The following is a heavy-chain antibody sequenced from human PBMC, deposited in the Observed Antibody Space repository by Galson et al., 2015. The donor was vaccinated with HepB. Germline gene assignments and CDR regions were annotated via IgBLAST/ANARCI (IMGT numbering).Heavy chain of an antibody. CDR3: AIQYSSGWSHFDY. V-gene: IGHV1-46*01. CDR2: INPSGGST. D-gene: IGHD6-19*01. Sequence: SVKVSCKASGYTFTDYYIHWVRQAPGQGLEWMGIINPSGGSTSYAQKFQGRVTMTRDTSTSTVYMELSSLRSEDTAVYYCAIQYSSGWSHFDYWGQGTLVTVSS. CDR1: GYTFTDYY. J-gene: IGHJ4*02.